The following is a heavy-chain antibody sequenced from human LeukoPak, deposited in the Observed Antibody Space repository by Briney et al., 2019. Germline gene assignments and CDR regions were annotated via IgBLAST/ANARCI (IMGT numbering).Heavy chain of an antibody. CDR1: GFTFSNYS. V-gene: IGHV3-21*01. J-gene: IGHJ4*02. Sequence: AGGSLRLSCAASGFTFSNYSMSWVRQAPGTGLEWVSSISSSGGYIFYEDSVKGRFTISRDNAKSSLYLQMNSLRVEDTAVYYCARGEKSWINGFDLWGQGTLVTVSS. CDR2: ISSSGGYI. CDR3: ARGEKSWINGFDL. D-gene: IGHD2-8*01.